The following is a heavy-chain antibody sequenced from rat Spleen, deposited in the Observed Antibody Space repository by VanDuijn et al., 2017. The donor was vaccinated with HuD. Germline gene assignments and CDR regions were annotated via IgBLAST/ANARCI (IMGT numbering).Heavy chain of an antibody. CDR3: ARHGIYNNYGWFAY. CDR1: GFTFSNYD. J-gene: IGHJ3*01. V-gene: IGHV5S13*01. Sequence: EVQLVESGGGLVQPGRSLKLSCAASGFTFSNYDMAWVRQAPTKGLEWIASISTGGGNTYYRGSVKGRFTISRDNAKNTQYLQMDSLRSEDTATYYCARHGIYNNYGWFAYWGQGTLVTVSS. CDR2: ISTGGGNT. D-gene: IGHD1-10*01.